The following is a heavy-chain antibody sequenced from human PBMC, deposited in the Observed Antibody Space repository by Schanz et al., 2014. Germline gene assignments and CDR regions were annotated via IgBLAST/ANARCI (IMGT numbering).Heavy chain of an antibody. D-gene: IGHD5-12*01. J-gene: IGHJ4*02. CDR3: ARKVVATIGGYYDN. CDR1: GFSFTTYA. CDR2: ISTSGTYM. V-gene: IGHV3-23*01. Sequence: EVQLLESGGGLVQPGGSLRLSCASSGFSFTTYAMSWVRQAPGRGLEWVSSISTSGTYMYIADSLKGRLTISRDNAENTLFLQMNSLRAEDTAVYYCARKVVATIGGYYDNWGQGTLVIVSS.